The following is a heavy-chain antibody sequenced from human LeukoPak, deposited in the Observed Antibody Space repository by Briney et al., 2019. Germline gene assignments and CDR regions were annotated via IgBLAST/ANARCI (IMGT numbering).Heavy chain of an antibody. V-gene: IGHV4-30-4*07. CDR3: AKEWIPAARFRSSKVGFDY. Sequence: SQTLSLTCAVSGGSISSGGYSWSWIRQPPGKGLEWIGYIYYSGSTYYNPSLKSRVTISVDTSKNQFSLKLSSVTVADTAVYYCAKEWIPAARFRSSKVGFDYWGQGTLVTVSS. CDR1: GGSISSGGYS. J-gene: IGHJ4*02. D-gene: IGHD2-2*01. CDR2: IYYSGST.